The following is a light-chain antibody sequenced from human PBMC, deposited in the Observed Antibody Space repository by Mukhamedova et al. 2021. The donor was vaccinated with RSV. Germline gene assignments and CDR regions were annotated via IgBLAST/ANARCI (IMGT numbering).Light chain of an antibody. CDR3: AAWDDSLSGVV. Sequence: GTVLRPMIYSVSIQASGVPDGFSGSKSGNTASMTISGLRSEDEADYSCAAWDDSLSGVVFGGGTKLTVL. V-gene: IGLV1-47*02. J-gene: IGLJ2*01. CDR2: SVS.